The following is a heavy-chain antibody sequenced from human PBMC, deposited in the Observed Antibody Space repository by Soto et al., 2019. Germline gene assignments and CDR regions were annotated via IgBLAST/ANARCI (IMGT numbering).Heavy chain of an antibody. Sequence: SVKVSCKASGYTFTGYAMHWVRQAPGQRLEWMGWINPGNGNTKYSQKFQGRVTFTRDTSATTAYMELSSLRSEDTAVYSCARDHEYCISSSCYAEGFFDFWGQGTLVTVSS. CDR3: ARDHEYCISSSCYAEGFFDF. V-gene: IGHV1-3*01. D-gene: IGHD2-2*01. J-gene: IGHJ4*02. CDR1: GYTFTGYA. CDR2: INPGNGNT.